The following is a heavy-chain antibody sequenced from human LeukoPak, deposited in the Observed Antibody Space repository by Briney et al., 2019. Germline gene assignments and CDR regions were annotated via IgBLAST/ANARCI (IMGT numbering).Heavy chain of an antibody. V-gene: IGHV4-59*08. J-gene: IGHJ4*02. CDR1: GVSISTFY. D-gene: IGHD2-8*02. CDR3: AGHHTRNTVDF. CDR2: LYYSGNT. Sequence: SETLSLTCTVSGVSISTFYWSWIRQPPGKGLEWIGYLYYSGNTNFNPSPKSRVTISLDTSKNQFSLKLSSVTAADTAVYYCAGHHTRNTVDFWGQGTLVTVSS.